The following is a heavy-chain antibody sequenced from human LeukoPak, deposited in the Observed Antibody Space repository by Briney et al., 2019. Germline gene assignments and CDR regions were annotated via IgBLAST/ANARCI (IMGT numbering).Heavy chain of an antibody. J-gene: IGHJ4*02. Sequence: SETLSLTCTVSGASISTYYWSWIRQPPGKGLEWIGYIYYSVSTNYNPSLKSRVTISVDTSKNQFSLKLTSVTAADTAMYYCACGEEYIGGIFDYWGQGTLVTVSS. CDR2: IYYSVST. CDR3: ACGEEYIGGIFDY. CDR1: GASISTYY. D-gene: IGHD6-6*01. V-gene: IGHV4-59*01.